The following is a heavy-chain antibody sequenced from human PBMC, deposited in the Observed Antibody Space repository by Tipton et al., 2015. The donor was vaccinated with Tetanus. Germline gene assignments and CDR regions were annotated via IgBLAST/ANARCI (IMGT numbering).Heavy chain of an antibody. J-gene: IGHJ4*02. V-gene: IGHV3-33*01. CDR3: AREAGCSGGSCFSGGFDN. CDR1: GFIFSSYG. CDR2: SWYDGTDK. D-gene: IGHD2-15*01. Sequence: SLRLSCAASGFIFSSYGIHWVRQAPGKGLEWVAVSWYDGTDKYYADSVKGRFTISRDNSKNTLYLQMNSLRAGDTAVYYWAREAGCSGGSCFSGGFDNWGQGTQVTVSS.